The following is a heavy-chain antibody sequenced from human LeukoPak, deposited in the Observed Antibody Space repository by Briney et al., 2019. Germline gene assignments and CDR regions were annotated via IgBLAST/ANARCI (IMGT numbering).Heavy chain of an antibody. D-gene: IGHD1-1*01. CDR3: ARVKLDGTWSFDY. Sequence: PSVTLSLTCTVSGGSISSGDYYWSWIRQPPGKGLEWIGYIYYSGSTHYNPSLKSRVTISVDTSKKQFSLKLSSVTAADTAVFYCARVKLDGTWSFDYWGQGTLVTVSS. V-gene: IGHV4-30-4*01. CDR2: IYYSGST. J-gene: IGHJ4*02. CDR1: GGSISSGDYY.